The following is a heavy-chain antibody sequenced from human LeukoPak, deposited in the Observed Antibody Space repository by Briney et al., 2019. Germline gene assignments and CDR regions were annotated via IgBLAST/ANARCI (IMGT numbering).Heavy chain of an antibody. CDR3: AKDGGLWVSAHWGDS. D-gene: IGHD7-27*01. Sequence: ASVKVSCKASGYTFTSYYMHWVRQAPGQRLEWMGWINAGNGNTKYSQKFQGRVAITRDTSASTAYMELNSLRAEDTAVYYCAKDGGLWVSAHWGDSWGRGTLVTVSS. J-gene: IGHJ4*02. CDR1: GYTFTSYY. CDR2: INAGNGNT. V-gene: IGHV1-3*01.